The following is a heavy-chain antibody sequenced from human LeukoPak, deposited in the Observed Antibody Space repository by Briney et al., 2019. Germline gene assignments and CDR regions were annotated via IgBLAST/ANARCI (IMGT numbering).Heavy chain of an antibody. CDR2: INAGNGIT. V-gene: IGHV1-3*01. CDR3: ARDFGSSSGYYWFAP. Sequence: ASVKVSCKASGYTFTDYAIHWVRQAPGQRLEWMGWINAGNGITKFSQKFQGRVTITGDTSASTAYMELSSLTSEDTAVYYCARDFGSSSGYYWFAPWGQGTLVTVSS. CDR1: GYTFTDYA. J-gene: IGHJ5*02. D-gene: IGHD6-19*01.